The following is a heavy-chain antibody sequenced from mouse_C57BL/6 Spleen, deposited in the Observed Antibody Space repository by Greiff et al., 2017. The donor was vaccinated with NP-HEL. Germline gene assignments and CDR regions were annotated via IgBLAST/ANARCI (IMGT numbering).Heavy chain of an antibody. Sequence: VQLEQSGAELGRPGASVKMFRQGSGYTFTSHTIHWGKQRPGKGLEWIGNINPSSGYTKYNQKFKDKATLTADKSSSTAYMQLSSLTSEDSAVYYCARWGYGSSPFAYWGQGTLVTVSA. D-gene: IGHD1-1*01. CDR2: INPSSGYT. CDR1: GYTFTSHT. V-gene: IGHV1-4*01. CDR3: ARWGYGSSPFAY. J-gene: IGHJ3*01.